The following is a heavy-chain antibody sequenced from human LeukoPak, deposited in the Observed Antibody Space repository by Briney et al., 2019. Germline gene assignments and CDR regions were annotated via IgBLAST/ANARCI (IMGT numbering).Heavy chain of an antibody. D-gene: IGHD6-6*01. Sequence: SETLSLTCTVSGGSISSSSAYWGWIRQPPGKGLEWIGSIYYSKNTYYNPSLKSRVTISADTSKNQFSLTLGSVSATDTAVYYCARQGRSSSSVIYYYYYGMDVWGQGTTVTVSS. V-gene: IGHV4-39*01. CDR3: ARQGRSSSSVIYYYYYGMDV. CDR1: GGSISSSSAY. CDR2: IYYSKNT. J-gene: IGHJ6*02.